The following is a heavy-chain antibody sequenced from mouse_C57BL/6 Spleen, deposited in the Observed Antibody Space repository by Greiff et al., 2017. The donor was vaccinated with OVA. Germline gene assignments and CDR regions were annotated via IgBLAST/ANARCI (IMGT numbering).Heavy chain of an antibody. D-gene: IGHD1-1*01. J-gene: IGHJ2*01. CDR2: IHPNSGST. Sequence: QVQLQQPGAELVKPGASVKLSCKASGYTFTSYWMHWVKQRPGQGLEWIGMIHPNSGSTNYNEKFKSKATLTVDKSSSTAYMQLSSLTSEDSAVYYGARSEYYGSSPYYFDYWGQGTTLTVSS. V-gene: IGHV1-64*01. CDR3: ARSEYYGSSPYYFDY. CDR1: GYTFTSYW.